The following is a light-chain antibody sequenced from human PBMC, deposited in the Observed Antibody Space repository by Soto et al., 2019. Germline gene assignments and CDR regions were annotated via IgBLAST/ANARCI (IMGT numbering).Light chain of an antibody. V-gene: IGLV1-47*01. J-gene: IGLJ2*01. CDR2: KNN. Sequence: VLTQPPSASGTPGQRVTISCSGSSSNIGSHNIYWYQQLPGTAPQLLIYKNNQRPSGVPDRFSGSKSGTSASLAISGLRSEDEADYYCAVWDDSLSGRVFGGGTKLTVL. CDR3: AVWDDSLSGRV. CDR1: SSNIGSHN.